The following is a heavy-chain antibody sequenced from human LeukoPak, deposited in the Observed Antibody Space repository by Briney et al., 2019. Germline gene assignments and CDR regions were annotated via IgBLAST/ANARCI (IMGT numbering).Heavy chain of an antibody. V-gene: IGHV4-38-2*02. J-gene: IGHJ5*02. CDR1: GYSISSGYY. Sequence: PSETLSLTCTVSGYSISSGYYWGWIRQPPGKGLEWIGRIYTSGSTNYNPSLKSRVTMSVDTSKNQFSLKLSSVTAADTAVYYCARGESGWFDPWGQGTLVTVSS. CDR3: ARGESGWFDP. D-gene: IGHD3-10*01. CDR2: IYTSGST.